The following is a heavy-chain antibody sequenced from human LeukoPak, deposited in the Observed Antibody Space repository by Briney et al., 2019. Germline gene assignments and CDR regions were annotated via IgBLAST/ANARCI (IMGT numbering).Heavy chain of an antibody. CDR3: AKDRHCTNGVCLGYYYYMDV. D-gene: IGHD2-8*01. CDR2: ISGNGISA. V-gene: IGHV3-23*01. CDR1: GFTFNIYA. Sequence: GGSLRLSCAASGFTFNIYAMNWVRQAPGKGLEWVSSISGNGISAFYADSVKGRFTISRDNSKNTFFLQMNSLRAEDTAVYYCAKDRHCTNGVCLGYYYYMDVWGKGTTVTVSS. J-gene: IGHJ6*03.